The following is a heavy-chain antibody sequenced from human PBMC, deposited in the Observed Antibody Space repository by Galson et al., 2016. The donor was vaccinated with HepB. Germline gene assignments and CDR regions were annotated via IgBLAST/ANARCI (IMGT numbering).Heavy chain of an antibody. CDR3: AKDWGYCGGDCPVYFDP. CDR1: GFTFSHFA. D-gene: IGHD2-21*02. CDR2: ISAGADRS. Sequence: SLRLSCAASGFTFSHFAMSWVRQAPGKGLEWFSAISAGADRSYYADSVKGRFTISRDNSKNSLYLQMNRLRTEDTAVYYCAKDWGYCGGDCPVYFDPWGRGTLVTVSS. J-gene: IGHJ2*01. V-gene: IGHV3-23*01.